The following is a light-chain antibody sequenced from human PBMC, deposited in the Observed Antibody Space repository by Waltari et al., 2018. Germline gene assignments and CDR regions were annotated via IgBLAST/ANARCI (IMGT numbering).Light chain of an antibody. CDR2: DDS. CDR3: QLWDLSSDHPR. CDR1: NIGSKS. V-gene: IGLV3-21*02. Sequence: SYVLTQPPSVSVAPGQTASITCGGNNIGSKSVHWYQQRPGQAPVLAVYDDSDRPSGIPDRLSGSNSGSTATLTIGRVEAGDEADYYCQLWDLSSDHPRFGGGTKLTVL. J-gene: IGLJ2*01.